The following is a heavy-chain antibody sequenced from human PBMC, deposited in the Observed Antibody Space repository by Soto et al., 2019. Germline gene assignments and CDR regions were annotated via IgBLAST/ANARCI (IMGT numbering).Heavy chain of an antibody. CDR2: ISSSSNYI. J-gene: IGHJ5*02. CDR1: GFTFSTYS. Sequence: EVQLVESGGGLVKPGGSLRLSCAASGFTFSTYSMNWVRQAPGKGLELVSSISSSSNYIYYADSVKGRFTISRDNAKNALYLQMNSLRAEDTAVYYCARWNWFDPWGQGTLVTVSS. V-gene: IGHV3-21*01. CDR3: ARWNWFDP.